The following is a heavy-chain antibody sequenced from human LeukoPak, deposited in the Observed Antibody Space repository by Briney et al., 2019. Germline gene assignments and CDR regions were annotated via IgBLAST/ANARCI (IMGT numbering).Heavy chain of an antibody. CDR3: ARTYSSSSLYYFDY. D-gene: IGHD6-6*01. V-gene: IGHV3-30*04. CDR2: ISYDGSNK. J-gene: IGHJ4*02. Sequence: GGSLRLSCAASGFTFSSYAMHWVRQAPGKGLEWVAVISYDGSNKYYADSVKGRFTISRDNSKNTLYLQMNSLRAEDTAVYYCARTYSSSSLYYFDYWGRGTLVTVSS. CDR1: GFTFSSYA.